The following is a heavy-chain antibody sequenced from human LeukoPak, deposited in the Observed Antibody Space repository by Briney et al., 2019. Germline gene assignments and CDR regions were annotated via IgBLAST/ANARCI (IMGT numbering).Heavy chain of an antibody. D-gene: IGHD3-22*01. CDR2: ISSSSSYI. J-gene: IGHJ3*02. CDR3: AREPYYYDSSGYYYGGAFDI. CDR1: GFTFSSYS. V-gene: IGHV3-21*01. Sequence: PGGSLRLSCAASGFTFSSYSMNWVRQDPGKGLEWVSSISSSSSYIYYADSVKGRFTISRDNAKNSLYLQMNSLRAEDTAVYYCAREPYYYDSSGYYYGGAFDIWGQGTMVTVSS.